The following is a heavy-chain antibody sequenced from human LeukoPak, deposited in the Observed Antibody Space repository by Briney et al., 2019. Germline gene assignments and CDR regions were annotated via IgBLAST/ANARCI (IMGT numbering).Heavy chain of an antibody. Sequence: SETLSLTCAVYGGSFSGYYWSWIRQPPGKGLEWIGEINHSGSTNYNPSLKSRVTISVDTSKNQFSLKLSSVTAADTAVYYCARGAISPYWGQGTLDTVSS. D-gene: IGHD2-2*02. CDR1: GGSFSGYY. CDR3: ARGAISPY. J-gene: IGHJ4*02. V-gene: IGHV4-34*01. CDR2: INHSGST.